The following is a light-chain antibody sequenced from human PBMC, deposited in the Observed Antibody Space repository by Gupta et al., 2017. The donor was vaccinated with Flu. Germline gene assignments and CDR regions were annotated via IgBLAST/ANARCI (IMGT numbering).Light chain of an antibody. CDR1: RSVLYSSTKKNY. V-gene: IGKV4-1*01. CDR3: QQYYETAAWT. J-gene: IGKJ1*01. CDR2: WAS. Sequence: DIVMTQSPDSLAVSLGERATINCKSSRSVLYSSTKKNYLAWYQQKSGQPPKLRSYWASTRESGVPDRFSGSGSGTDFTLTISSLKAEDGAVYYCQQYYETAAWTLGQGTKVEIK.